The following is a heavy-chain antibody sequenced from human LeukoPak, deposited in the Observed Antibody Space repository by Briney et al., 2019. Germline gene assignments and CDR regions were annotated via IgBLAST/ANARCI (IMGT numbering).Heavy chain of an antibody. V-gene: IGHV1-2*02. CDR1: GYTFTGYY. Sequence: GASVKVSCKASGYTFTGYYMHWVRQAPGQGLEWMGWINHNSGGTNYAQKFQGKVTMTRDTSISTAYMELSRLRSDDTAVYYCARFVGQQLVDYWGQGTLVTVSS. CDR2: INHNSGGT. CDR3: ARFVGQQLVDY. J-gene: IGHJ4*02. D-gene: IGHD6-13*01.